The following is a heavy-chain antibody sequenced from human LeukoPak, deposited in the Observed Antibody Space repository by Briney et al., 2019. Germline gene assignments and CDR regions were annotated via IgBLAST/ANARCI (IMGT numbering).Heavy chain of an antibody. V-gene: IGHV4-59*01. CDR3: ARGNYGSGSYYVVDFDY. Sequence: PSETLSLTCTVSGDSIRNFYWNWVRQSPGKGLEWIGYIYQSGNTNYNPSLKSRLTMSIDTYKNQFSLNLNSVTAADTAVYYCARGNYGSGSYYVVDFDYWGQGTLVTVSS. CDR2: IYQSGNT. CDR1: GDSIRNFY. D-gene: IGHD3-10*01. J-gene: IGHJ4*02.